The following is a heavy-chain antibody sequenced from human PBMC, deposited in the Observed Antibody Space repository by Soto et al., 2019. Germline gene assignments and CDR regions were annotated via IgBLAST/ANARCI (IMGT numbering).Heavy chain of an antibody. Sequence: QVQLVQSGAEVKKPGASVKVSCKASGYTFTSYDINWVRQATGQGLEWMGWMNPNSGNTGYAQKFQGRVTMTRNTSKCTADMELSSLRSEDTAVYYCAREHSSSWRFDYWGQGTLVTVSS. J-gene: IGHJ4*02. CDR2: MNPNSGNT. D-gene: IGHD6-13*01. V-gene: IGHV1-8*01. CDR1: GYTFTSYD. CDR3: AREHSSSWRFDY.